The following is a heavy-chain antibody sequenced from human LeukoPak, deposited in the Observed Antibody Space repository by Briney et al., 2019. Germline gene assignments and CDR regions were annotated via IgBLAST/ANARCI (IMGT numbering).Heavy chain of an antibody. CDR1: GYTFTSYG. CDR2: ISTYNGDT. D-gene: IGHD3-10*01. Sequence: GASVKVSCKASGYTFTSYGISWVRQAPGQGLEWMGWISTYNGDTNYAQKLQGRVTMTTDTSTSTAYMELRSLRSDDTAVYYCARSGGTLWFGPGYFDLWGRGTLVTVSS. CDR3: ARSGGTLWFGPGYFDL. J-gene: IGHJ2*01. V-gene: IGHV1-18*01.